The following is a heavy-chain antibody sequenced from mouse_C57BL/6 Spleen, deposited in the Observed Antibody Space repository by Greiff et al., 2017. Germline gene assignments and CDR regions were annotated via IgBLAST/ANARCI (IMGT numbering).Heavy chain of an antibody. J-gene: IGHJ2*01. CDR2: IYPGDGDT. V-gene: IGHV1-80*01. CDR3: ANLYYGSSLDY. CDR1: GYAFSSYW. D-gene: IGHD1-1*01. Sequence: QVQLKESGAELVKPGASVKISCKASGYAFSSYWMNWVKQRPGKGLEWIGQIYPGDGDTNYNGKFKGKATLTADKSSSTAYMQLSSLTSEDSAVYFCANLYYGSSLDYWGQGTTLTVSS.